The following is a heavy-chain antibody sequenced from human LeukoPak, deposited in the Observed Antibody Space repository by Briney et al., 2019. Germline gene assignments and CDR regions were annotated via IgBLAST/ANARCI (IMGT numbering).Heavy chain of an antibody. CDR3: ARDLRYFDWFPSFDP. CDR2: FDWNGYSI. CDR1: GFTFSDYY. V-gene: IGHV3-20*04. Sequence: VGTLRLSCAASGFTFSDYYMSWGREAPGKGLEGVTGFDWNGYSIGYADSEKGRFTISRDNAKNSLYLQMNSLRAEDTALYYCARDLRYFDWFPSFDPWGQGTLVTVSS. D-gene: IGHD3-9*01. J-gene: IGHJ5*02.